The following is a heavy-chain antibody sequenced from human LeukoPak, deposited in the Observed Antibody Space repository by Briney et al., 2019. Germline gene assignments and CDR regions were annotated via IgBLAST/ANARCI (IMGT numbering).Heavy chain of an antibody. Sequence: GGSLRLSCAASGFTFSSYAMSWVRQAPGKGLEWVSAISGSGGSTYYADSVKGRFAISRDNSKNTLYLQMNSLRAEDTAVYYCAKASSSGWYSDYYYYGMDVWGQGTTVTVSS. V-gene: IGHV3-23*01. CDR2: ISGSGGST. J-gene: IGHJ6*02. CDR1: GFTFSSYA. CDR3: AKASSSGWYSDYYYYGMDV. D-gene: IGHD6-19*01.